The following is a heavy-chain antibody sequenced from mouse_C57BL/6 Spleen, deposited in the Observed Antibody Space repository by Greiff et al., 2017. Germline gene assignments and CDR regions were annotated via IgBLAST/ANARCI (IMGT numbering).Heavy chain of an antibody. D-gene: IGHD2-5*01. CDR1: GYTFTSYW. CDR3: ARRDYRNYVTHVAY. Sequence: QVQLQQPGAELVKPGASVKMSCKASGYTFTSYWITWVKQRPGQGLEWIGDIYHGSGSTNYNEKFKSKATLTVDTSSSTAYMQLSSLTSEDSAVYYCARRDYRNYVTHVAYWGQGTLVTVSA. CDR2: IYHGSGST. V-gene: IGHV1-55*01. J-gene: IGHJ3*01.